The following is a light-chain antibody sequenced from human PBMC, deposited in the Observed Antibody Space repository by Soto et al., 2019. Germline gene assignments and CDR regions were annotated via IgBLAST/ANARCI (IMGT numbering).Light chain of an antibody. Sequence: EIVLTQSPDTLSLSPGQRATLSCRASQSVRSDYFAWYQQKPGQAPRVIIFGVSTRATGVPDRFSGSGSGTDFTLTISSLQPDDFATYYCQQYNSYPWTFGQGTKVDIK. V-gene: IGKV3-20*01. CDR2: GVS. J-gene: IGKJ1*01. CDR3: QQYNSYPWT. CDR1: QSVRSDY.